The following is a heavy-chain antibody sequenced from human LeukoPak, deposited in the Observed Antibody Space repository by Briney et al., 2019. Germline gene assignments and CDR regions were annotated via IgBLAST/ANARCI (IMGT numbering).Heavy chain of an antibody. Sequence: GGSLRLSCAASGFTFSSYNMNWVRQAPGKGLEWVSSISSSSTYKYYADSVKGRFTISRDNAKNSLYLQMNSLRAEDTAVYYCARPHNYDFWSGPSRWGQGTLVTVSS. J-gene: IGHJ4*02. D-gene: IGHD3-3*01. CDR2: ISSSSTYK. CDR3: ARPHNYDFWSGPSR. CDR1: GFTFSSYN. V-gene: IGHV3-21*01.